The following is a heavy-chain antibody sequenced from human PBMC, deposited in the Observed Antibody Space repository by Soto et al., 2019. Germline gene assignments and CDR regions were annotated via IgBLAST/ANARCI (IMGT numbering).Heavy chain of an antibody. CDR2: IVVGSGNT. V-gene: IGHV1-58*01. CDR3: AAEHSGRYFNVLDF. J-gene: IGHJ4*02. Sequence: GASVKVSCKASGFNFISSAVQWVRQARGQRPEWIGWIVVGSGNTKYAQKFQERVTITRDMSTSTAYMELRSLSSEDTALYYCAAEHSGRYFNVLDFWGQGTLVTVSS. D-gene: IGHD1-26*01. CDR1: GFNFISSA.